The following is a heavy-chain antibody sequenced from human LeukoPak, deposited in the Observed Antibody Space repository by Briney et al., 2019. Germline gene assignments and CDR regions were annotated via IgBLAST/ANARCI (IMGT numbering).Heavy chain of an antibody. CDR3: ARGILGRGYFDL. Sequence: TSETLALTCAVYGGSFSDYYWSWIRQTPGEGLQWIWGIKYSGSTDYNPSLKSRVTMSIDTSKNQFSLKLTSVTAADTALYYCARGILGRGYFDLWGRDTLVTVSS. V-gene: IGHV4-34*01. CDR1: GGSFSDYY. J-gene: IGHJ2*01. D-gene: IGHD3/OR15-3a*01. CDR2: IKYSGST.